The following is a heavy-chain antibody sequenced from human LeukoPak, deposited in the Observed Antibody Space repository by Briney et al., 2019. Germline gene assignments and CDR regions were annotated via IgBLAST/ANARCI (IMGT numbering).Heavy chain of an antibody. CDR3: ARGDSYGYFYFDY. CDR2: ISSSSSYI. D-gene: IGHD5-18*01. CDR1: GFTFSSYS. Sequence: GGSLRLSCAASGFTFSSYSMNWVRQAPGKGLEWVSSISSSSSYIYYADSVKGRFTISRGNAKNSLYLQMNSLRAEDTAVYYCARGDSYGYFYFDYWGQGTLVTVSS. V-gene: IGHV3-21*01. J-gene: IGHJ4*02.